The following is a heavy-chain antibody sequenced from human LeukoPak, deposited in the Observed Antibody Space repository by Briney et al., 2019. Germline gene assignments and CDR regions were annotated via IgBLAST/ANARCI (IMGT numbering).Heavy chain of an antibody. CDR1: GGSISSSSYY. CDR3: ARGGSSWYRGYFDY. D-gene: IGHD6-13*01. J-gene: IGHJ4*02. Sequence: SETLSLTCTVSGGSISSSSYYWGWIRQPPGKGLEWIGSIYYSGSTYYNPSLKSRVTISVDTSKNQFSLKLSSVTAADTAVYYCARGGSSWYRGYFDYRGQGTLVTVSS. V-gene: IGHV4-39*07. CDR2: IYYSGST.